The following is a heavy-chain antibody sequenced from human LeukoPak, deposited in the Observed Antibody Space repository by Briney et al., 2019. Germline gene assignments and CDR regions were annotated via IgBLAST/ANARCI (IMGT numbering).Heavy chain of an antibody. Sequence: WGSLRLSCAASGFTFSSYAMSWVRQAPGKGLEWVSAISGSGGSTYYADSVKGRFTISRDNSKNTLYLQMNSLRAEDTAVYYCAKEGSVVVAALVDYWGQGTLVTVSS. J-gene: IGHJ4*02. CDR1: GFTFSSYA. D-gene: IGHD2-15*01. CDR2: ISGSGGST. V-gene: IGHV3-23*01. CDR3: AKEGSVVVAALVDY.